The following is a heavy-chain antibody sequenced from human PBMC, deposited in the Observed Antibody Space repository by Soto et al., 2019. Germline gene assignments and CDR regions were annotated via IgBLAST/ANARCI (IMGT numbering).Heavy chain of an antibody. CDR1: GFSFSDSW. D-gene: IGHD6-19*01. CDR3: TGGDIAGAPDS. J-gene: IGHJ4*02. Sequence: EVQLVESGGGLVKPGGFLRLSCATSGFSFSDSWMNWVRQAPGKGLEWVGRIKLKADGGATDYAAPVKGRFTLSRDDSRHTLCLQMNSLMPEDTANYYCTGGDIAGAPDSWCRGALVTVSP. CDR2: IKLKADGGAT. V-gene: IGHV3-15*01.